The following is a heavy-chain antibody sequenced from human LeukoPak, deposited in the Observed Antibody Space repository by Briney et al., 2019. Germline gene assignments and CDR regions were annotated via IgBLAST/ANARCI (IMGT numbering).Heavy chain of an antibody. J-gene: IGHJ4*02. V-gene: IGHV3-23*01. Sequence: GGSLRLSCATSGFTFSTYAMSWVRQAPGKGLEWVSGISDNGGYTYYADSVKGRFTISRDNSKNTLYLQMNSLRAEDTAVYYCAKKDGSGLKKVDYWGQGTLVTVSS. CDR2: ISDNGGYT. CDR1: GFTFSTYA. CDR3: AKKDGSGLKKVDY. D-gene: IGHD6-19*01.